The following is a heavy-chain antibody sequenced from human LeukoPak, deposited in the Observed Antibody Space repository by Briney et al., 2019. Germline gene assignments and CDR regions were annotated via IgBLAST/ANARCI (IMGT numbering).Heavy chain of an antibody. Sequence: PGGSLRLSCAASGFTFDDYTMHWVRQAPGKGLEWVSLISWDGGSTYYADSVKGRFTISRDNSKNSLYLQMNSLRTEDTALYYCAKDRGRWLQFAAFDIWGQGTMVTVSS. V-gene: IGHV3-43*01. J-gene: IGHJ3*02. CDR1: GFTFDDYT. D-gene: IGHD5-24*01. CDR3: AKDRGRWLQFAAFDI. CDR2: ISWDGGST.